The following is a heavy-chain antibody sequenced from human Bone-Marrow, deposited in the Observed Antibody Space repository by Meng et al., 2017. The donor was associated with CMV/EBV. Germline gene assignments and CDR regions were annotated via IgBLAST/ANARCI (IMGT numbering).Heavy chain of an antibody. J-gene: IGHJ4*02. Sequence: LRLSCTVSGGSISSGGYYWSWIRQHPGKGLEWIGYIYYSGSTYYNPSLKSRVTISVDTSKNQFSLKLSSVTAADTAVYYCARGGGYSNSGGVDYWGQGTLVTVPS. CDR1: GGSISSGGYY. CDR2: IYYSGST. CDR3: ARGGGYSNSGGVDY. D-gene: IGHD4-11*01. V-gene: IGHV4-31*03.